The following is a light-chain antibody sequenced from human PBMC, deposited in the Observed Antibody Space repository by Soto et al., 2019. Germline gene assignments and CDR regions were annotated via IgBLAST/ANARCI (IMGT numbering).Light chain of an antibody. CDR3: SSYAKSNTYV. V-gene: IGLV2-8*01. CDR1: SSDVGAYNY. J-gene: IGLJ1*01. CDR2: DVN. Sequence: QSALTQPPSGSGSPGQSVTISCTGTSSDVGAYNYVSWYQQHPGSAPRRIIYDVNQRPSGVPDRFSGSKSGNTASLTVSGPQAEDAADYYCSSYAKSNTYVFGTGTKLTVL.